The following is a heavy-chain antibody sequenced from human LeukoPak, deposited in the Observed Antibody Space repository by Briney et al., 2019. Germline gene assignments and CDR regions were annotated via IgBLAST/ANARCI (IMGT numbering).Heavy chain of an antibody. J-gene: IGHJ4*02. CDR2: VSSTGGDK. CDR1: GVTFEDYY. CDR3: ARGENGSFDH. Sequence: GGSLRLSCTGSGVTFEDYYLSWVRQAPGKGLEWISYVSSTGGDKFYADPVKGRFTISRDNARNSLYMEMNDLIAEDTAFYYCARGENGSFDHWGQGTLVIVSS. D-gene: IGHD3-10*01. V-gene: IGHV3-11*01.